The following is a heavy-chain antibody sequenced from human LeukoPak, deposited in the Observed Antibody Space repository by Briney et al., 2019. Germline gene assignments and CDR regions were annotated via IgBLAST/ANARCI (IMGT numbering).Heavy chain of an antibody. D-gene: IGHD6-13*01. CDR2: IWYDGSNK. CDR1: GFTFSTYG. CDR3: ARDDSSWYGHFDY. J-gene: IGHJ4*02. V-gene: IGHV3-33*01. Sequence: GGSLRLSCAASGFTFSTYGMHWVRQAPGRGLEWVAVIWYDGSNKYYAHSVKGRFTISRDNPKNTLYLQMSSLRAEDTAVYYCARDDSSWYGHFDYWGQGALVTVSS.